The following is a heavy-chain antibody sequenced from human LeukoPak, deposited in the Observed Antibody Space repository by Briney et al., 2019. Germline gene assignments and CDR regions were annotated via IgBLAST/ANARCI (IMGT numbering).Heavy chain of an antibody. D-gene: IGHD6-25*01. J-gene: IGHJ4*02. V-gene: IGHV1-8*01. Sequence: ASVKVSCKASGYTFTSYDINWVRQATGQGLEWMGLMNPNSGNTGYAQKFQGRVTMTRNTSISTAYMELSSLRSEDTAVYYCARFDGAADNFDYWGQGTLVTVSS. CDR1: GYTFTSYD. CDR2: MNPNSGNT. CDR3: ARFDGAADNFDY.